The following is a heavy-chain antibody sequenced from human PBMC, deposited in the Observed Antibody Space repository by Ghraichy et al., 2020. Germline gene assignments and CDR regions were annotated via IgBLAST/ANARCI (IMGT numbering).Heavy chain of an antibody. CDR3: ARENLVAYYDSSGYYFDY. CDR2: INHSGST. CDR1: GGSFSGYY. J-gene: IGHJ4*02. D-gene: IGHD3-22*01. Sequence: SQTLTLTCAVYGGSFSGYYWSWIRQPPGKGLEWIGEINHSGSTNYNPSLKSRVTISVDTSKNQFSLKLSSVTAADTAVYYCARENLVAYYDSSGYYFDYWGQGTLVTVSS. V-gene: IGHV4-34*01.